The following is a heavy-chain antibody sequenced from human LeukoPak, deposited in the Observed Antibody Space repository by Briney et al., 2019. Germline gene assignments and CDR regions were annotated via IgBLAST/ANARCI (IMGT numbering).Heavy chain of an antibody. V-gene: IGHV4-59*12. CDR2: IYYSGST. CDR1: RGSISSYY. CDR3: ARGIAAAGTFDY. Sequence: SETLSLTCTVSRGSISSYYRRWIRQPPGKGRGWLGYIYYSGSTNYNPSLKSRVTMSVDTSKNQFSLKLSSVTAADTAVYYCARGIAAAGTFDYWGQGTLVTVSS. D-gene: IGHD6-13*01. J-gene: IGHJ4*02.